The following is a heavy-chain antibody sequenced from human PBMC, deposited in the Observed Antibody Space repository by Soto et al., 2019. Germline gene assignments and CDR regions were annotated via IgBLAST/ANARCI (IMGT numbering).Heavy chain of an antibody. J-gene: IGHJ4*02. V-gene: IGHV3-73*01. CDR2: IRSKANSYAT. Sequence: GGSLRLSCAASGFTFSGSAMHWVRQASGKGLEWVGRIRSKANSYATAYAASVKGRFTISRDDSKNTAYLQMNRLKTEDTAVYYCTRSMVRGVIISRETDFDYWGQGTLVTVSS. D-gene: IGHD3-10*01. CDR3: TRSMVRGVIISRETDFDY. CDR1: GFTFSGSA.